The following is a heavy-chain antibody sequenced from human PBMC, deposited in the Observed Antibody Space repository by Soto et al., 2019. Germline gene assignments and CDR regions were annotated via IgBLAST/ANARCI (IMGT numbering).Heavy chain of an antibody. CDR2: INPSGGST. CDR3: AKRPLALLCFDY. V-gene: IGHV1-46*01. J-gene: IGHJ4*02. CDR1: GYTFTSYY. Sequence: ASVKVSCKASGYTFTSYYMHWVRQAPGQGLEWMGIINPSGGSTSYAQKFQGRVTMTRDTSTSTVYMELSSLRSEDTAVYYCAKRPLALLCFDYWGQGTLVTVSS.